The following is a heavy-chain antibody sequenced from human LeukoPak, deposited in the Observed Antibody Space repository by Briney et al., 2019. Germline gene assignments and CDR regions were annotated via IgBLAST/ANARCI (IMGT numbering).Heavy chain of an antibody. CDR1: GYTFTGYY. V-gene: IGHV1-2*06. D-gene: IGHD6-19*01. J-gene: IGHJ4*02. Sequence: WASVKVSCKASGYTFTGYYVHWVRQAPGQGLEWMGRINPNSGDTNYAQKFQGRVTMTRDTSISTAYMDLSRLRSDDTAVYYCAREDNLGSGSSPIDYWGQGTLVTVSS. CDR3: AREDNLGSGSSPIDY. CDR2: INPNSGDT.